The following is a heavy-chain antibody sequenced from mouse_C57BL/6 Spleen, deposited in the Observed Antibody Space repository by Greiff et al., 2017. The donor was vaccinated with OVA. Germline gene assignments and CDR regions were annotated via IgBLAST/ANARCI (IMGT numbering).Heavy chain of an antibody. CDR3: ARLDSNYTDYFDY. D-gene: IGHD2-5*01. J-gene: IGHJ2*01. Sequence: QLQQPGAELVKPGASVKLSCKASGYTFTSYWMHWVKQRPGQGLEWIGMIHPNSGSTNYNEKFKSKATLTVDKSSSTAYMQLSSLTSEDSAVYYCARLDSNYTDYFDYWGQGTTLTVSS. CDR1: GYTFTSYW. V-gene: IGHV1-64*01. CDR2: IHPNSGST.